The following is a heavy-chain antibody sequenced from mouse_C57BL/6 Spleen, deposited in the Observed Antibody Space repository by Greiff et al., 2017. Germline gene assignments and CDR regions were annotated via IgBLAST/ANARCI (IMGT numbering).Heavy chain of an antibody. CDR2: INPNYGTT. Sequence: EVKLMESGPELVKPGASVKISCKASGYSFTDYNLNWVKQSNGKSLEWIGVINPNYGTTSYNQKFKGKATLTVDPSSSTAYMQLNSLTSEDSAVYYCAREEYYYGRFDYWGQGTTRTVSS. D-gene: IGHD1-1*01. V-gene: IGHV1-39*01. J-gene: IGHJ2*01. CDR3: AREEYYYGRFDY. CDR1: GYSFTDYN.